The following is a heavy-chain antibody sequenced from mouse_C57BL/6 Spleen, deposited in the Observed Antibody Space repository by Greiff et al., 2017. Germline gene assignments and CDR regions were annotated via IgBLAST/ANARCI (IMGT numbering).Heavy chain of an antibody. CDR3: AREGELLGDAMDY. CDR1: GYAFSSYW. Sequence: VQLQQSGAELVKPGASVKISCKASGYAFSSYWMNWVKQRPGKGLEWIGQIYPGDGDTNYNGKFKGKATLTADKSSSTAYMQLSSLTSEDSAVYYCAREGELLGDAMDYWGQGTSVTVSS. CDR2: IYPGDGDT. D-gene: IGHD2-12*01. J-gene: IGHJ4*01. V-gene: IGHV1-80*01.